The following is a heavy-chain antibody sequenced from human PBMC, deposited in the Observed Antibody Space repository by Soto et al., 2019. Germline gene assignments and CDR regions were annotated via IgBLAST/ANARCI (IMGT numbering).Heavy chain of an antibody. CDR3: ASNELYSSSWFGY. J-gene: IGHJ4*02. CDR1: GGSFSGYY. Sequence: QVQLQQWGAGLLKPSETLSLTCAVYGGSFSGYYWSWIRQPPGKGLEWIGEINHSGSTNYNPSLKSRVTISVDPSKNQFSLKRSSVTAADTAVYYCASNELYSSSWFGYWGQGTLVTVSS. V-gene: IGHV4-34*01. CDR2: INHSGST. D-gene: IGHD6-13*01.